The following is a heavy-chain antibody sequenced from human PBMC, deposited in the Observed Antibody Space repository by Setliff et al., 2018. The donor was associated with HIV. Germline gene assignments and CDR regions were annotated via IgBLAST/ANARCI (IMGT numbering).Heavy chain of an antibody. Sequence: SETLSLTCTVSGGSISSSSYYWGWIRQPPGKGLEWIGSIYYSGSTDYNPSLKSRVTISVDTSKNQFSLKLSAVTAADTAVYYCARGLGDYGSGSYWIYYYYMDVWGKGTTVTVSS. CDR2: IYYSGST. V-gene: IGHV4-39*07. CDR3: ARGLGDYGSGSYWIYYYYMDV. CDR1: GGSISSSSYY. D-gene: IGHD3-10*01. J-gene: IGHJ6*03.